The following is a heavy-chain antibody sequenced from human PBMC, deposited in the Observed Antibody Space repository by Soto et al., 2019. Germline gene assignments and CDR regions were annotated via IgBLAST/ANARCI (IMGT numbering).Heavy chain of an antibody. Sequence: VGSLRLSCAASGFTFSSYAMSWVRQAPGKGLEWVSAISGSGGSTYYADSVKGRFTISRDNSKNTLYLQMNSLRAEDTAVYYCAKFLGITTRTVYSFDYWGQGTLVTVSS. V-gene: IGHV3-23*01. J-gene: IGHJ4*02. CDR3: AKFLGITTRTVYSFDY. CDR2: ISGSGGST. CDR1: GFTFSSYA. D-gene: IGHD1-1*01.